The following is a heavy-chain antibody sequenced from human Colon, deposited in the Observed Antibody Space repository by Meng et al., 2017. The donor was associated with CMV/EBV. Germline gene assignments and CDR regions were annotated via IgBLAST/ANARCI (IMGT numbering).Heavy chain of an antibody. CDR3: ARGGYCSSTSCYKGIDY. D-gene: IGHD2-2*02. Sequence: GESLKISCAASGVTFNNLWMHWVRQAPGKGLVWVSRINSDGSSTSYADSVKGRFTISRDNAKNTLYLQMNSLRAEDTAVYYCARGGYCSSTSCYKGIDYWGQGTLVTVSS. CDR2: INSDGSST. V-gene: IGHV3-74*01. J-gene: IGHJ4*02. CDR1: GVTFNNLW.